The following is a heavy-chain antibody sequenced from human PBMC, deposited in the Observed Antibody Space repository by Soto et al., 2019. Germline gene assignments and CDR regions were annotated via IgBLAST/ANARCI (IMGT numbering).Heavy chain of an antibody. CDR2: INHSGST. CDR1: GGSFSGYY. D-gene: IGHD6-19*01. Sequence: QVQLQQWGAGLLKPSETLSLTCAVYGGSFSGYYWSWIRQPPGKGLEWIGEINHSGSTNYNPSLKSRVTISVDTSKNQFSLKLSSVTAADTAVYYCARQWRHAFDIWGQGTMVTVSS. J-gene: IGHJ3*02. V-gene: IGHV4-34*01. CDR3: ARQWRHAFDI.